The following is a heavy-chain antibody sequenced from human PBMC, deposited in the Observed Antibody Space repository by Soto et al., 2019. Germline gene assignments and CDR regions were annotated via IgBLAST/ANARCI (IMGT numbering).Heavy chain of an antibody. D-gene: IGHD2-2*01. Sequence: SETLSLTSTGSGGSISSYYWSWIRQPPGKGLEWIGYIYYSGSTNYNPSLKSRVTISVDTSKNQFSLKLSSVTAADTAVYYCARELRGIVVVPGYNWFDPWGQGTLVTVCS. CDR1: GGSISSYY. CDR3: ARELRGIVVVPGYNWFDP. CDR2: IYYSGST. V-gene: IGHV4-59*01. J-gene: IGHJ5*02.